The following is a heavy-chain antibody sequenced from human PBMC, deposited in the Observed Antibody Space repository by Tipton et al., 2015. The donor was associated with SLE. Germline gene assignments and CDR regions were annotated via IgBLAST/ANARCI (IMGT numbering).Heavy chain of an antibody. CDR1: GGSISSYY. CDR3: ARAYADFVFFAY. J-gene: IGHJ4*02. V-gene: IGHV4-4*07. CDR2: IYTNENT. Sequence: TLSLTCTVSGGSISSYYWSWIRQPAGGGLEWIGRIYTNENTNYNPSLKSRVTMSVDTSKNHFSLKLISVTAADSAIYYCARAYADFVFFAYWGQGTPVTVSS. D-gene: IGHD4-17*01.